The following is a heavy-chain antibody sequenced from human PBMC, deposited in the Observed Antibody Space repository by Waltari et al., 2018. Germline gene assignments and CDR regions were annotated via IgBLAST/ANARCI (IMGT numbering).Heavy chain of an antibody. CDR1: GFTFGSYG. V-gene: IGHV3-30*02. CDR2: IRYDGSNK. CDR3: APGGDCSSTSCYGDY. J-gene: IGHJ4*02. Sequence: QVQLVESGGGVVQPGGSLRLSCAASGFTFGSYGMHWVRADPGKGLEWVAFIRYDGSNKYYADSVKGRFTISRDNSKNTLYLQMNSLRAEDTAVYYCAPGGDCSSTSCYGDYWGQGTLVTVSS. D-gene: IGHD2-2*01.